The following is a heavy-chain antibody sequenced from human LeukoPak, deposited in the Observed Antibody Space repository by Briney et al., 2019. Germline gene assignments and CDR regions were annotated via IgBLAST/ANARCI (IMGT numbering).Heavy chain of an antibody. CDR3: AKKYSTGLDP. D-gene: IGHD1-26*01. CDR2: ISSSSNYT. CDR1: GFTFSRYS. V-gene: IGHV3-21*04. Sequence: GGSLRLSCAASGFTFSRYSMNWVRQAPGKGLEWVSSISSSSNYTYYADSVKGRFTISKDNAKNSLYLQMNSLRAEDTAVYYCAKKYSTGLDPWGQGTLVTVSS. J-gene: IGHJ5*02.